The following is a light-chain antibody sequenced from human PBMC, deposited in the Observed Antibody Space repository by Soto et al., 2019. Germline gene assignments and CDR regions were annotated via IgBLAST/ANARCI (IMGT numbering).Light chain of an antibody. J-gene: IGLJ3*02. CDR1: SRDVGAYNY. Sequence: QSVLTQPASVSGSPGQSITISCTGTSRDVGAYNYVSWYQQLPDKAPKLMIYDVTYRPSGVSNRFSGSKSGNTASLTISGLQAEDEADYFCSSYTTSSTLVFGGGTKLTVL. V-gene: IGLV2-14*03. CDR2: DVT. CDR3: SSYTTSSTLV.